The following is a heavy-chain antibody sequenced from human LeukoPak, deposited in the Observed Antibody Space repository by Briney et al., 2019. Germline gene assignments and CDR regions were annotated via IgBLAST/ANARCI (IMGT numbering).Heavy chain of an antibody. CDR2: MYAGGTT. Sequence: GGSVRLSCAASGVIVSRNFMSWVRQAPGKGLQWVAIMYAGGTTDYPDSVRGRFHISRDSSNNTLSLQINSLRVEDTAVYYCARGSGSGWPLDRWGQGALVTVSS. CDR1: GVIVSRNF. CDR3: ARGSGSGWPLDR. J-gene: IGHJ5*02. V-gene: IGHV3-53*01. D-gene: IGHD6-19*01.